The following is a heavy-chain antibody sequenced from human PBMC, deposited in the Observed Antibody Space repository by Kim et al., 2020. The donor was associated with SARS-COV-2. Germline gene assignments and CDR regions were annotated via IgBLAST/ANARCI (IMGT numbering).Heavy chain of an antibody. Sequence: GGSLRLSCAASGFTFSSYWMHWVRQAPGKGLVWVSCINSDGSSTSYADSVKGRFTISRDNAYNTLYLQMNSLRVEDTAVYYCALIASKTEFDYWGQGTLVTVSA. CDR1: GFTFSSYW. J-gene: IGHJ4*02. CDR2: INSDGSST. V-gene: IGHV3-74*01. D-gene: IGHD3-22*01. CDR3: ALIASKTEFDY.